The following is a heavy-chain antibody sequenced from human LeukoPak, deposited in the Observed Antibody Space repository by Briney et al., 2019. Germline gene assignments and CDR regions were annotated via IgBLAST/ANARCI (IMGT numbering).Heavy chain of an antibody. D-gene: IGHD4-17*01. J-gene: IGHJ4*02. Sequence: SETLSLTCTVSGGSISRGSYYWSWIRQPAGKGLEWIGRIYTSGSTNYNPSLKSRVTISVDTSKNQFSLKLSSVTAADTAVYYCARGTTVLKTFDYWGKGTLVTVSS. V-gene: IGHV4-61*02. CDR3: ARGTTVLKTFDY. CDR2: IYTSGST. CDR1: GGSISRGSYY.